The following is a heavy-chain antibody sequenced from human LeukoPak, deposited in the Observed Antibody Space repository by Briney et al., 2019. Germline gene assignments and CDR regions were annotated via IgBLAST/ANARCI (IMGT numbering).Heavy chain of an antibody. J-gene: IGHJ5*02. V-gene: IGHV1-18*01. D-gene: IGHD4-17*01. CDR3: ARAADYGDYLLINWFDP. CDR2: ISAYNGHR. CDR1: GYTFTSHG. Sequence: ASVKVSCTASGYTFTSHGISWVRQAPGPGLEWVGWISAYNGHRDYPQRLQGRVTITTDTSTSTAFMELRSLRSDDPAVYYCARAADYGDYLLINWFDPWGQGTLVTVSS.